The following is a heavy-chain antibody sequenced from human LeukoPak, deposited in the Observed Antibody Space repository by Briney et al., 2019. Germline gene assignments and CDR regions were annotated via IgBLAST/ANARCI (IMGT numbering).Heavy chain of an antibody. CDR1: GGSISSSSSY. CDR2: VHYSGST. V-gene: IGHV4-39*01. CDR3: ARGAPGY. Sequence: SETLSLTCTVSGGSISSSSSYWGWIRQPPGKGPEWIGSVHYSGSTYNHPSLKSRVNITVDTSKNQFSLKLSSVTAADTAIYYCARGAPGYWGQGTLVTVSS. J-gene: IGHJ4*02.